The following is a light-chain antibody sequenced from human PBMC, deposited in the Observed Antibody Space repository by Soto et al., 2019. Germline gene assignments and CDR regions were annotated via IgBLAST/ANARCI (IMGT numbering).Light chain of an antibody. CDR3: QAWDSSTHVV. CDR1: KLGSKY. Sequence: SYELTQPPSVSVSPGQTASITCSGDKLGSKYACWYQQKPGQSPVLVMYQDTKRPAGIPERFSGSNSGNTATLTISATQAMDEADYYCQAWDSSTHVVFGGGTKLTVL. CDR2: QDT. V-gene: IGLV3-1*01. J-gene: IGLJ2*01.